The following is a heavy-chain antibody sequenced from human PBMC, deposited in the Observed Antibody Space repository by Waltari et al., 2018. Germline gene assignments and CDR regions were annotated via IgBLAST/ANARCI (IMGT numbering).Heavy chain of an antibody. D-gene: IGHD1-1*01. CDR3: ASDNGHDAFDI. Sequence: QVQLVQSGAEVKKPGASVQVSCKASGYTFTSYDINWVRHASGQGLYGMGWMNPTSGNTGYAQKFQGRVTMTRNTSIRTAYMELSSLRSEDTAVYYCASDNGHDAFDIWGQWTMVTVSS. CDR2: MNPTSGNT. CDR1: GYTFTSYD. J-gene: IGHJ3*02. V-gene: IGHV1-8*02.